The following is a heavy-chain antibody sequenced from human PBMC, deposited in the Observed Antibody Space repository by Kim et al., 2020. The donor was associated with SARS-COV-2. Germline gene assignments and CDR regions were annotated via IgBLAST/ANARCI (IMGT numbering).Heavy chain of an antibody. Sequence: SETLSLTCTVSGGSISSYYWSWIRQPPGKGLEWIGYIYYSGSTNYNPSLKSRVTISVDTSKNQFSLKLSSVTAADTAVYYCARGVHPQFYNWFDPWGQGTLVTVSS. CDR3: ARGVHPQFYNWFDP. D-gene: IGHD1-1*01. J-gene: IGHJ5*02. CDR2: IYYSGST. V-gene: IGHV4-59*01. CDR1: GGSISSYY.